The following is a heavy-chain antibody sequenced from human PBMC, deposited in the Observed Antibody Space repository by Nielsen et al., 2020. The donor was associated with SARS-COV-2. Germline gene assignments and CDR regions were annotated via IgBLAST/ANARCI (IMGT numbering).Heavy chain of an antibody. J-gene: IGHJ4*02. Sequence: GGSLRLSCAASGFTVSSNYMSWVRQAPGKGLEWVSVIYSGGSTYYADSVKGRFTISRDNSKNSLYLQMNSLRAEDTALYYCAKAHYYDSSGYYYDYWGQGTLVTVSS. D-gene: IGHD3-22*01. CDR2: IYSGGST. CDR3: AKAHYYDSSGYYYDY. V-gene: IGHV3-53*05. CDR1: GFTVSSNY.